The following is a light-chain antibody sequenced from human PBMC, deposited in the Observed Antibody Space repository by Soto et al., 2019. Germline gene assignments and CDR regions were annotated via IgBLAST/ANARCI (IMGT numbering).Light chain of an antibody. CDR1: QDISNY. J-gene: IGKJ4*01. Sequence: DIQMTQSPSSLSASVGDRVTITCQAIQDISNYLNWYQQKPGKAPKLLIYDASNLETGVPSRFSGSGSGTDFTFTISSLQPEDIETYYCQQYDNLPLTFGAGTKVDIX. CDR3: QQYDNLPLT. CDR2: DAS. V-gene: IGKV1-33*01.